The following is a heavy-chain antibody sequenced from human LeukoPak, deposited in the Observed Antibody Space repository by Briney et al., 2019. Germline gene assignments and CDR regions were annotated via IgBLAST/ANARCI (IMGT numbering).Heavy chain of an antibody. CDR1: GGSVSSSNYY. CDR2: IYYTGST. CDR3: ARSPNNRSGGDY. V-gene: IGHV4-39*01. Sequence: SETLSLTCTVPGGSVSSSNYYWGWIRQPPGKGLEWIGNIYYTGSTYYNVSLESRVTISVDTSKNQFSLKLSSVTAADTAVYYCARSPNNRSGGDYWGQGTLVTVSS. D-gene: IGHD6-19*01. J-gene: IGHJ4*02.